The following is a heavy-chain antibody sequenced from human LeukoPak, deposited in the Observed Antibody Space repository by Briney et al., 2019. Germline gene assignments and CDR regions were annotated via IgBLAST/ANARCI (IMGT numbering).Heavy chain of an antibody. D-gene: IGHD6-13*01. J-gene: IGHJ6*02. CDR2: INHSGST. CDR1: GGSFSGYY. CDR3: ARASYSSSWSGPRKSTTYYYYGMDV. Sequence: SETLSLTCAVYGGSFSGYYWSWIRQPPGKGLEWIGEINHSGSTNYNPSLKSRVTISVDTSKNQFSLKLSSVTAADTAVYYCARASYSSSWSGPRKSTTYYYYGMDVWGQGTTVTVSS. V-gene: IGHV4-34*01.